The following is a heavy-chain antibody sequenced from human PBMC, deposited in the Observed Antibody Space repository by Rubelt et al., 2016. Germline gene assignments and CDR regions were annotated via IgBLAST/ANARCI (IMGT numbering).Heavy chain of an antibody. CDR1: GYSFTSYW. J-gene: IGHJ4*02. Sequence: EVPLAQSGAAVKKPGASLRISCKGSGYSFTSYWISWVRPMPGTGLVWMGSIDPSASYTNYSPSFQGHVTSSADKSSSTAYLQWSSLKASDTAMYYCAREGELLWFGESSDDYWGQGTLVTVSS. CDR3: AREGELLWFGESSDDY. CDR2: IDPSASYT. D-gene: IGHD3-10*01. V-gene: IGHV5-10-1*01.